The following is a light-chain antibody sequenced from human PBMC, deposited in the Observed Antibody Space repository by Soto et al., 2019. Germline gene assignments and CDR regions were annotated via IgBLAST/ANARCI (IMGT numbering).Light chain of an antibody. Sequence: QPVLTQPPSASASLGASVTLTCTLSSAYSNYKVDWYQQRPGKGPRFVMRVGTGGIVGSKGDGIPDRFSVLASGLNRYLTIENIQEEDESDYHCGADHGSGSKFVYVFGTGTKVTVL. CDR1: SAYSNYK. J-gene: IGLJ1*01. CDR2: VGTGGIVG. CDR3: GADHGSGSKFVYV. V-gene: IGLV9-49*01.